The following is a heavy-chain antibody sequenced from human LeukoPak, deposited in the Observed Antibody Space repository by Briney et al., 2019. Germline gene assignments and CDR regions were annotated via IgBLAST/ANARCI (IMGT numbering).Heavy chain of an antibody. CDR3: AKAPASASDRTTHFSDYFHS. CDR2: MNHDGSDQ. D-gene: IGHD1-14*01. V-gene: IGHV3-7*03. Sequence: GGSLRLSCAASGFTFRNSYMSWVRQAPGKGLEWVAYMNHDGSDQSHVDSVRGRFTISRDNAKNSLYLQMNSLRADDTAVYYCAKAPASASDRTTHFSDYFHSWGQGTLVTVSS. CDR1: GFTFRNSY. J-gene: IGHJ4*02.